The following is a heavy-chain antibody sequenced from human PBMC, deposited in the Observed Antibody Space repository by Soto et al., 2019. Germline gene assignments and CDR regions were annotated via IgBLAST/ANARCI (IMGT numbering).Heavy chain of an antibody. D-gene: IGHD3-9*01. CDR2: INPGGGST. V-gene: IGHV1-46*01. CDR3: ARGDDILTGYWYNWFDP. CDR1: GYTFTSYY. J-gene: IGHJ5*02. Sequence: ASVKVSCTASGYTFTSYYMHWVRQAPGQGLEWMGVINPGGGSTSYAQKFQGRVTMTSDTSTSTVYMELSSLRSEDTAVYYCARGDDILTGYWYNWFDPWGQGTLVTSPQ.